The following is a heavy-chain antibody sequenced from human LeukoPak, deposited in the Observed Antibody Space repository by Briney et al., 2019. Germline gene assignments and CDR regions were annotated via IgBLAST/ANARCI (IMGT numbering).Heavy chain of an antibody. CDR3: ARDGYYDILTGYSAFDI. CDR2: ISYHGSNK. D-gene: IGHD3-9*01. CDR1: GFTFTAYA. J-gene: IGHJ3*02. V-gene: IGHV3-30*04. Sequence: GRSLRLSCAASGFTFTAYAMHWVRQAPGKGLEWVAVISYHGSNKYYADSVKGRFTISRDNSKNTLYLQMNSLRAEDTAVYYCARDGYYDILTGYSAFDIWGQGTMVTVSS.